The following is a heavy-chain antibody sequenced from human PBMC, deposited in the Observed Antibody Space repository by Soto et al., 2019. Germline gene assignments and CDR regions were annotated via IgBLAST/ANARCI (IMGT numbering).Heavy chain of an antibody. CDR1: GGTFSSYA. Sequence: SVKVSCKASGGTFSSYAISWVRQAPGQGLEWMGGIIPIFGTANYAQKFQGRVTITADESTSTAYMELSSLRSEDTAVYYCARIWDCISTSCYDNWFDPWGQGTLVTVSS. CDR2: IIPIFGTA. V-gene: IGHV1-69*13. D-gene: IGHD2-2*01. CDR3: ARIWDCISTSCYDNWFDP. J-gene: IGHJ5*02.